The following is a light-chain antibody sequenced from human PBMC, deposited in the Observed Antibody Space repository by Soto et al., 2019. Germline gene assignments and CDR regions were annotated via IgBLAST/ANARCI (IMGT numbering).Light chain of an antibody. CDR1: SSDVGGYNY. V-gene: IGLV2-14*01. CDR3: SSYTSSSRPLV. J-gene: IGLJ1*01. CDR2: EVS. Sequence: QSALAQPASVSGSPGQSITISCTGTSSDVGGYNYVSWYQQHPGKAPKLMIYEVSNRPSGVSNRLSGSKSGNTASLTISGLQAEDEADYYCSSYTSSSRPLVFGTGTKVTVL.